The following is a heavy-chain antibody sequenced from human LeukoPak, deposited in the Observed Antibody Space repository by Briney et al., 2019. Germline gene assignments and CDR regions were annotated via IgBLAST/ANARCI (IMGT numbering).Heavy chain of an antibody. CDR1: GFTFSSYS. CDR2: ISSSSSYI. J-gene: IGHJ3*02. V-gene: IGHV3-21*01. CDR3: ARDCSSTSCSYAFDI. Sequence: PGGSLRLSCAASGFTFSSYSMNWVRQAPGKGLEWVSSISSSSSYIYYADSVKGRFTISRDNAKNSLYLQMNSLRAEDTAVYYCARDCSSTSCSYAFDIWGQGTMVTVSS. D-gene: IGHD2-2*01.